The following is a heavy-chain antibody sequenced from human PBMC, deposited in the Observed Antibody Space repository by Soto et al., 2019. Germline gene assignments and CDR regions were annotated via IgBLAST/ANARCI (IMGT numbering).Heavy chain of an antibody. V-gene: IGHV1-2*02. CDR2: INPNSGGT. CDR1: GYTFTGYY. J-gene: IGHJ6*02. Sequence: GASVKVSCKASGYTFTGYYMHWVRQAPGQGLEWMGWINPNSGGTNYAQKFQGRVTMTRDTSISTAYMELSRLRSDDTAVYYCAREGQYSGSYYYYGMDVWGQGTTVTVSS. D-gene: IGHD1-26*01. CDR3: AREGQYSGSYYYYGMDV.